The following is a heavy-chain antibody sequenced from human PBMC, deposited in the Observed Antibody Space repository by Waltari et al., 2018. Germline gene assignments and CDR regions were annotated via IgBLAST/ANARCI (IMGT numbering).Heavy chain of an antibody. V-gene: IGHV3-7*01. CDR2: IKQDGSEK. CDR1: GFTFSSYW. D-gene: IGHD3-3*01. Sequence: EVQLVESGGGLVQPGGSLRLSCAASGFTFSSYWMSWVRQAPGKGLEWVANIKQDGSEKYYVDSVKGRFTISRDNAKNSLYLQMNSLRAEDTAVYYCARKSYDFWSGYYPDYWGQGTLVTVSS. CDR3: ARKSYDFWSGYYPDY. J-gene: IGHJ4*02.